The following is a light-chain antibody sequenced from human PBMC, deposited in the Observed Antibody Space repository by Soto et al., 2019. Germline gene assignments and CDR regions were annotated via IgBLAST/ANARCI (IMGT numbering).Light chain of an antibody. CDR3: CSYAGSWL. Sequence: QSALTQPRSVSGSPGQSVTISCAGTGSDIGTYNYVSWYQHHPGKAPKVIIYDVSKRPSGVPDRFSGSRSGNTASLTISGLQTEDEADYHCCSYAGSWLFGGGTQLPS. J-gene: IGLJ3*02. CDR2: DVS. CDR1: GSDIGTYNY. V-gene: IGLV2-11*01.